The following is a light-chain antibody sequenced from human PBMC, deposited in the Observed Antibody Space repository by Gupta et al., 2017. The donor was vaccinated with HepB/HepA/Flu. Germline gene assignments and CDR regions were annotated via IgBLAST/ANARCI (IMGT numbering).Light chain of an antibody. V-gene: IGLV1-47*01. CDR2: GNS. J-gene: IGLJ2*01. CDR1: GSNIGTSF. Sequence: QSVLTQPPSASGTPGQRVNISCSGSGSNIGTSFVYWYQLLPGAAPKVLMYGNSKRHSGVPERFSGSKSGTSAALGISGLRSEEEGDYYCEAWETSLGGHVVFGGGTKVTVL. CDR3: EAWETSLGGHVV.